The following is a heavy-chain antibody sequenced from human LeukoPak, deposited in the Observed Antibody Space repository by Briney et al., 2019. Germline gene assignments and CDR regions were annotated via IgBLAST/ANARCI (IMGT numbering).Heavy chain of an antibody. V-gene: IGHV3-21*01. D-gene: IGHD2-15*01. CDR1: GFPFSNYN. Sequence: GGSLRLSCAASGFPFSNYNMNWVRQAPGKGLEWVSSISSSGSYIYYADSVKGRFTISRDNAKNSLYLHMNSLSAEDTAVYYCARAVGYCSGGSCQNWFDPWGQGTLVTVSS. CDR2: ISSSGSYI. J-gene: IGHJ5*02. CDR3: ARAVGYCSGGSCQNWFDP.